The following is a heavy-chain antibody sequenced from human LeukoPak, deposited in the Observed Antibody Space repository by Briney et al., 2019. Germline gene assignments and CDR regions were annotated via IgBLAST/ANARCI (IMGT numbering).Heavy chain of an antibody. D-gene: IGHD6-19*01. J-gene: IGHJ3*02. CDR3: ARAPREGYSSGWYVGQDAFDI. V-gene: IGHV1-3*04. CDR1: GYSFTNYA. Sequence: ASVKVSCKASGYSFTNYAFHWVRQAPGQSLEWMGWIHTGNGFTRYSQKFQGRVTITRDTSTSTAYMELSSLRSEDTAVYYCARAPREGYSSGWYVGQDAFDIWGQGTMVTVSS. CDR2: IHTGNGFT.